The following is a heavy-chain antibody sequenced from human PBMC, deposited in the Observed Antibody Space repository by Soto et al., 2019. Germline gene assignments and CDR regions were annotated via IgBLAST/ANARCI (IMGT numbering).Heavy chain of an antibody. Sequence: ASVKVSCKVSGYTLTEVSIHWVRQAPGKGLEWMGGFGPENDETNYAQRFQGRFTMTEDSSTDTAFMELHSLRSDDTAVYYCTTAAFCSGATCYSGHNWFDPWGQGTLVTVSS. D-gene: IGHD2-15*01. CDR1: GYTLTEVS. CDR3: TTAAFCSGATCYSGHNWFDP. V-gene: IGHV1-24*01. J-gene: IGHJ5*02. CDR2: FGPENDET.